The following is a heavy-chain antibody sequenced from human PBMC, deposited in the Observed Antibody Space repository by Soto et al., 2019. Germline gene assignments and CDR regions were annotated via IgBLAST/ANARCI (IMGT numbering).Heavy chain of an antibody. CDR3: ARGTAYSSGWFDY. D-gene: IGHD6-19*01. CDR1: GFTFSDYY. CDR2: ISSSSSYT. Sequence: GGSLRLSCAASGFTFSDYYMSWIRQAPGKGLEWVSYISSSSSYTNYADSVKGRFTISRDNAKNSLYLQMNSLRAEDTAVYYCARGTAYSSGWFDYWGQGTLVTVS. V-gene: IGHV3-11*06. J-gene: IGHJ4*02.